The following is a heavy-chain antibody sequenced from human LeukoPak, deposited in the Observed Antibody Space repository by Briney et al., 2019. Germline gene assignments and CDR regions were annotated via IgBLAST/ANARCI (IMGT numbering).Heavy chain of an antibody. Sequence: PGGSLRLSCAAYGFTFCSIAWVWVAHGQGKGLKWFLTITGSDTRTYSTASVRGRFTISRDNSKNTLYLQMNSLSPEDTAVYYCASAGATSSRYYFEYWGQGTPVAGSS. J-gene: IGHJ4*02. V-gene: IGHV3-23*01. CDR2: ITGSDTRT. CDR3: ASAGATSSRYYFEY. D-gene: IGHD1-26*01. CDR1: GFTFCSIA.